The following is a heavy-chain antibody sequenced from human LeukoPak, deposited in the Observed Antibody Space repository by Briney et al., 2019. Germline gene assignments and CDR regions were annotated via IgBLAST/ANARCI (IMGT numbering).Heavy chain of an antibody. D-gene: IGHD5-18*01. J-gene: IGHJ4*02. CDR3: ASRGSGYSHWD. CDR1: GGSISNYY. CDR2: MSHSGST. V-gene: IGHV4-59*08. Sequence: SETLSVTCTVSGGSISNYYWSWIRQPPGKGLEWIGYMSHSGSTRYSPSLKSRVTISVDTSKNKFSLKLSSVTAAYTAVYFCASRGSGYSHWDWGQGTLVTVSS.